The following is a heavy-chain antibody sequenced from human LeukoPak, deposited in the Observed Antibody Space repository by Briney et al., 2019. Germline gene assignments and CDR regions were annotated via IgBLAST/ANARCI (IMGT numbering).Heavy chain of an antibody. D-gene: IGHD3-9*01. V-gene: IGHV3-21*01. Sequence: GGSLRLSCAASGFTFSSYSMNWVRQAPGKGLEWVSSISSSSTYIYYADSVKGRFTISRDNAKNSLFLQMNSLRAEDTAVYYCARDTRGDAYDILTGYYNDYWGQGTLVTVSS. J-gene: IGHJ4*02. CDR3: ARDTRGDAYDILTGYYNDY. CDR1: GFTFSSYS. CDR2: ISSSSTYI.